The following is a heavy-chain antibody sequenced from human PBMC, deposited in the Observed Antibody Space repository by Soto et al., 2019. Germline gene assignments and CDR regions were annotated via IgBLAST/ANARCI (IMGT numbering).Heavy chain of an antibody. CDR1: GFTFSSYA. Sequence: QVQLVESGRGVVQPGRSLRLSCAASGFTFSSYAMHWVRQAPGKGLEWVAVISYDGSNKYYADSVKGRFTISRDNSNNTLYLQMNSLRAADMAVYYCARESEYSSSFDYWGQGTLVTVSS. J-gene: IGHJ4*02. CDR2: ISYDGSNK. V-gene: IGHV3-30-3*01. CDR3: ARESEYSSSFDY. D-gene: IGHD6-6*01.